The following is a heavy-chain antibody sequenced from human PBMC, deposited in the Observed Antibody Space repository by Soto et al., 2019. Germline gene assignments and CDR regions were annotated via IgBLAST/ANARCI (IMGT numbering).Heavy chain of an antibody. J-gene: IGHJ4*02. CDR1: GGTFSSYA. CDR2: IIPIFGTA. CDR3: ARDTPKSDSSGWYYFDY. D-gene: IGHD6-19*01. Sequence: SVKVSCKASGGTFSSYAISWVRQAPGQGLEWMGGIIPIFGTANYAQKFQGRVTITADESTSTAYMELSSLRSEDTAVYYCARDTPKSDSSGWYYFDYWGQGTLVTVSS. V-gene: IGHV1-69*13.